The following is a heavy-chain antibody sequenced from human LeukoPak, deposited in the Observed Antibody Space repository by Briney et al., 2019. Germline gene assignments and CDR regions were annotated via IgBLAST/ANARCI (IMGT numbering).Heavy chain of an antibody. CDR1: GYTLTELS. V-gene: IGHV1-24*01. Sequence: ASVKVSCKVSGYTLTELSMHWVRQAPGKGLEWMGGFDPEDGETIYAQKFQGRVTMTEDTSTDTAYMELRSLRSDDTAVYYCARAGSEGSWFDPWGQGTLVTVSS. J-gene: IGHJ5*02. CDR3: ARAGSEGSWFDP. D-gene: IGHD3-10*01. CDR2: FDPEDGET.